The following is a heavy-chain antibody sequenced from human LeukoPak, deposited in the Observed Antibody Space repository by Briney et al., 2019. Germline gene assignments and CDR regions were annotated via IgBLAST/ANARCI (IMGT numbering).Heavy chain of an antibody. CDR2: IYPGDSDT. V-gene: IGHV5-51*01. CDR1: GHSFISYW. CDR3: ARDGGTTFDPIDY. J-gene: IGHJ4*02. D-gene: IGHD3-16*01. Sequence: GESLKISCQGPGHSFISYWIAWVRQMPGKGLEWMGIIYPGDSDTRYSPSFQGQVTISADKSISTAYLQWSSLKASDTAMYYCARDGGTTFDPIDYWGQGTLVTVSS.